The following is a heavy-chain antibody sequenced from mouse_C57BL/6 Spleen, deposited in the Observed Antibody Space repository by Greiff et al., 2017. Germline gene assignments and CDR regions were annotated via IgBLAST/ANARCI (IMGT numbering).Heavy chain of an antibody. CDR3: AKRDYDGFAY. D-gene: IGHD2-4*01. J-gene: IGHJ3*01. Sequence: QVQLQQSGPGLVAPSPSLSITCTVSGFSLTSYGVDWVRQPSGKGLEWLGVIWGGGSTNYNSALMSRLSISKDNSKSQVFLKMNSLQTDDTAMYYCAKRDYDGFAYWGQGTLVTVSA. CDR1: GFSLTSYG. CDR2: IWGGGST. V-gene: IGHV2-9*01.